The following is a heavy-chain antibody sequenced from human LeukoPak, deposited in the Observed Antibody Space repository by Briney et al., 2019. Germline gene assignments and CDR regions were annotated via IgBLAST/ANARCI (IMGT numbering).Heavy chain of an antibody. CDR2: INPNSGGT. J-gene: IGHJ4*02. CDR1: GYTFTGYY. Sequence: ASVTVSCKAPGYTFTGYYIHWVRQAPGQGLEWMGWINPNSGGTNYAQKFQGRVTMTRDTSISTAYMELSRLRSDDTAVYYCARAKAVAGTFDYWGQGTLVTVSS. D-gene: IGHD6-19*01. V-gene: IGHV1-2*02. CDR3: ARAKAVAGTFDY.